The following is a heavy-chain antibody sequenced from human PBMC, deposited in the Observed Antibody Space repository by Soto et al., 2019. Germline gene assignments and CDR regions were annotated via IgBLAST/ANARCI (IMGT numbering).Heavy chain of an antibody. CDR3: ARGQGGGSSSDWFDP. D-gene: IGHD6-6*01. CDR2: IYHSGIT. CDR1: DGSISTGGYY. V-gene: IGHV4-31*03. J-gene: IGHJ5*02. Sequence: PSETLSLTCTVSDGSISTGGYYWSWVRQHPGKGLEWIGYIYHSGITHYNPSLKSRVTISVDTSKNQFSLKLSSVTAADTAVYYCARGQGGGSSSDWFDPWGQGTLVTVSS.